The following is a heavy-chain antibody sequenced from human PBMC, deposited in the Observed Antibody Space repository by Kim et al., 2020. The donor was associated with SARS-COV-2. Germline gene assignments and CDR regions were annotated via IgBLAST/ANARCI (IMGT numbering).Heavy chain of an antibody. J-gene: IGHJ3*01. D-gene: IGHD5-12*01. CDR3: AKVRIVATI. V-gene: IGHV3-23*01. Sequence: GTTYYADPVKGRFTISRDNSKNTLYLQMNSMKAEDTAVYYCAKVRIVATIWGQGTMVTVSS. CDR2: GTT.